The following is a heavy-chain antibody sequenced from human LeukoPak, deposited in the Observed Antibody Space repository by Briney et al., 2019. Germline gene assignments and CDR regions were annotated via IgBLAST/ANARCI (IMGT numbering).Heavy chain of an antibody. CDR3: ARAAVAKLPQGSWFDP. V-gene: IGHV3-48*04. D-gene: IGHD1-26*01. CDR1: GFSFSNYN. J-gene: IGHJ5*02. CDR2: INSNSSTI. Sequence: GGSLRLSCAASGFSFSNYNMNWVRQAPGKGLEWISYINSNSSTIYYADSVKGRFAISRDNAKNSLYLQMNSLRAEDTAVYYCARAAVAKLPQGSWFDPWGQGTLVTVSS.